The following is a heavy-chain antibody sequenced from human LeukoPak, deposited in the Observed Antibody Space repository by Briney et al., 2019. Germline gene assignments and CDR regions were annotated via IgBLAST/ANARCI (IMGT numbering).Heavy chain of an antibody. CDR1: GRSISSYY. CDR2: VYIRGKH. D-gene: IGHD3-3*01. Sequence: RSDTLSLTCTVSGRSISSYYWSWLTHSAGERREWLGRVYIRGKHSFKPPRRGRVPSSEDTSKNQFTLQVNSVTAADTAVYYCARELRYYTFWRDAVRDAFDIWGPGTRVTVS. V-gene: IGHV4-4*07. J-gene: IGHJ3*02. CDR3: ARELRYYTFWRDAVRDAFDI.